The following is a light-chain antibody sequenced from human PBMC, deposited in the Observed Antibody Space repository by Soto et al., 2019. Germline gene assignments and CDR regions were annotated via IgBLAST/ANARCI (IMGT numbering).Light chain of an antibody. CDR2: AAS. J-gene: IGKJ4*01. CDR3: QQYYSFPLT. V-gene: IGKV1-8*01. Sequence: ALQFNQSPSSLSASFRDTGTHTCRASQGISSYLAWYQQKPGKAPELLIYAASTLQSGVPSRFSGSGSGTDFTLTISCLQSEDFATYYCQQYYSFPLTFGGGTKVDIK. CDR1: QGISSY.